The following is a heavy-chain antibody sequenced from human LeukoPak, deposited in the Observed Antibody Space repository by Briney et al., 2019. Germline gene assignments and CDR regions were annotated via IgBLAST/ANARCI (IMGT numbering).Heavy chain of an antibody. CDR2: IRSSGSST. CDR1: GFTFNNYA. J-gene: IGHJ4*02. CDR3: ARGAYGDYDY. Sequence: PGGSLRLSCAASGFTFNNYAMSWVRQAPGKGLEWVSAIRSSGSSTYYADSVKGRFTISRDNSKNTLYLQMNSLRAEDTAAYYCARGAYGDYDYWGQGTLVTVSS. V-gene: IGHV3-23*01. D-gene: IGHD4-17*01.